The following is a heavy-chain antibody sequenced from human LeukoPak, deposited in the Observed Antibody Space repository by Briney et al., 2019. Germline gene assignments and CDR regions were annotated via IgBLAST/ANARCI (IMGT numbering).Heavy chain of an antibody. V-gene: IGHV3-30-3*01. CDR1: GFTFSSYA. J-gene: IGHJ4*02. D-gene: IGHD5-12*01. CDR3: AKGVATIGLGYFDY. CDR2: ISYDGSNK. Sequence: GGSLRLSCAASGFTFSSYAMHWVRQAPGKGLEWVAVISYDGSNKYYADSVKGRFTISRDNSKNTLYLQMNSLRADDTAVYYCAKGVATIGLGYFDYWGQGTLVTVSS.